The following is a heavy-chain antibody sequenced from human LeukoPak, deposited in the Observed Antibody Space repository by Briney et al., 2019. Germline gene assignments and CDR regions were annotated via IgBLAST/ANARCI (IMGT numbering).Heavy chain of an antibody. Sequence: PSQTLSLTCTVSGGSISSGSYYWSWIRQPAGKGLEWIGRIYTSGSTNYNPSLKSRVTISVDTSKNQFSLKLSSVTAADTAVYYCARHAKPIFVAFDIWGQGTMVTVSS. CDR1: GGSISSGSYY. V-gene: IGHV4-61*02. CDR2: IYTSGST. D-gene: IGHD4/OR15-4a*01. CDR3: ARHAKPIFVAFDI. J-gene: IGHJ3*02.